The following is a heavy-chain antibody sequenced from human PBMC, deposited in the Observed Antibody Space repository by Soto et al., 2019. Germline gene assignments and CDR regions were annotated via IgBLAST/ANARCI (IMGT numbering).Heavy chain of an antibody. CDR3: ARSIYTGYERPSFVSSFDY. CDR1: GGSISRYY. D-gene: IGHD5-12*01. J-gene: IGHJ4*02. Sequence: QVQLQESGPGLVKPSETLSLTCTVSGGSISRYYWSWIRQPPGKGLEWIGYIYYDGSTNYNPSLRSRVTISVDTSKSQYSLNLQSVTTVDTAVYFCARSIYTGYERPSFVSSFDYWGQGNLVTVSS. V-gene: IGHV4-59*01. CDR2: IYYDGST.